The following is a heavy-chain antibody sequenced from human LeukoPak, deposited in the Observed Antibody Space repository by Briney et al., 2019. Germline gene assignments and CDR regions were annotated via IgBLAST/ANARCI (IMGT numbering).Heavy chain of an antibody. CDR3: ARHPDGYSSSWYSSP. CDR2: IYHSGST. J-gene: IGHJ5*02. Sequence: SEILSLTCAVSGYSISSGYYWGWIRQPPGKGLEWIGSIYHSGSTYYKPSLKSRVTIPVDTSKNQFSLKLSSVTAADTAVYYCARHPDGYSSSWYSSPWGQGTLVTVSS. D-gene: IGHD6-13*01. V-gene: IGHV4-38-2*01. CDR1: GYSISSGYY.